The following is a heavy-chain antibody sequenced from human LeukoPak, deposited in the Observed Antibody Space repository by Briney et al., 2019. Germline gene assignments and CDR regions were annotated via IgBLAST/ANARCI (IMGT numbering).Heavy chain of an antibody. J-gene: IGHJ4*02. V-gene: IGHV3-48*04. Sequence: PGGYLRLSCAASGFTFSTYSMNWVRQAPGKGLEWVSYISGSCGTIYYADSVKGRFTISRDNAKTSVYLQINSLRVEDTAVYYCARWRRQHSEFDYWGQGTLVTVSS. CDR2: ISGSCGTI. CDR1: GFTFSTYS. D-gene: IGHD2-21*01. CDR3: ARWRRQHSEFDY.